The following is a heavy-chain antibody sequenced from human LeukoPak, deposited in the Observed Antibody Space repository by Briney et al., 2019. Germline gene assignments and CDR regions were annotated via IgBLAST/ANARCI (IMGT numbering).Heavy chain of an antibody. J-gene: IGHJ4*02. CDR2: IIPILGIA. CDR3: AITLDTAMDDLVDY. D-gene: IGHD5-18*01. V-gene: IGHV1-69*04. CDR1: GGTFSSYA. Sequence: GASVKVSCKASGGTFSSYAISWVRQAPGQGLEWMGRIIPILGIAIYAQKFQGRVTITADKSTSTAYMELSSLRSEDTAVYYCAITLDTAMDDLVDYWGQGTLVTVSS.